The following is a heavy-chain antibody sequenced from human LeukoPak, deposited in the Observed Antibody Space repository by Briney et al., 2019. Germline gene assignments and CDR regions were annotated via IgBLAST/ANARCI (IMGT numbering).Heavy chain of an antibody. Sequence: ASVKVSCKTPGYAFTDYYMHWVRQAPGQGLEWVGRINPNSGDTKYAQNFQGRVTMTRDTSISTAYMELSRLTSDDTAVYFCARVSDTSGASCFAFWGQGTLVTVSS. CDR1: GYAFTDYY. CDR2: INPNSGDT. CDR3: ARVSDTSGASCFAF. J-gene: IGHJ4*02. V-gene: IGHV1-2*06. D-gene: IGHD3-22*01.